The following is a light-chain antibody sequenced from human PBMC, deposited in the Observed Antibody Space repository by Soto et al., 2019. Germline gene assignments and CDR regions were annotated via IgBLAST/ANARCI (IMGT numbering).Light chain of an antibody. V-gene: IGKV2D-29*02. Sequence: DIVMTQTPLSLSVTPGQPASISCKSSQSLLHSDGKTYLYWYLQKPGQSPQLLIYEVNIRFSGVPERFSGGGSGTDFKLKISRVQAEDVGLYYCMQSMQLPITFGQGTRLEIK. CDR2: EVN. J-gene: IGKJ5*01. CDR3: MQSMQLPIT. CDR1: QSLLHSDGKTY.